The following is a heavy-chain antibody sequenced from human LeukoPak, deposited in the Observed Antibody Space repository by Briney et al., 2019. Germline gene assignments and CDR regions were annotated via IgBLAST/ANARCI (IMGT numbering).Heavy chain of an antibody. Sequence: ASVPVSCMASGYSFTSYDFIWVGQAPGQGLEWMGWISDYNGNTNYAQKLQARVTMTTDTTPSTASVVLRSVGYDDTAGGYYSRVRPHEMYYYDSDDAFDSWGQGTMATVSS. J-gene: IGHJ3*02. D-gene: IGHD3-22*01. CDR2: ISDYNGNT. CDR3: SRVRPHEMYYYDSDDAFDS. V-gene: IGHV1-18*01. CDR1: GYSFTSYD.